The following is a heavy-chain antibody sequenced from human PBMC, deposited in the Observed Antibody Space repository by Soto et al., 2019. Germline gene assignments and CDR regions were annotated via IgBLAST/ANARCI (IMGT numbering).Heavy chain of an antibody. D-gene: IGHD3-22*01. V-gene: IGHV5-51*01. CDR3: ARRMNYNVRSGYYFPVF. CDR2: IYPGDSDT. CDR1: GYSFTSYW. J-gene: IGHJ4*02. Sequence: GESLNISCKGSGYSFTSYWIGWVRQMPGKGLEWMGIIYPGDSDTRYSPSFQGQVTISADKSISTAYLQWSSLKASDTAMYYCARRMNYNVRSGYYFPVFWGQGPLVTVSS.